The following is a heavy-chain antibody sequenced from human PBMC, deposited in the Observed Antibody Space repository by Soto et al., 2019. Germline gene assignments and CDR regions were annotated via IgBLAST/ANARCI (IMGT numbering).Heavy chain of an antibody. CDR1: GFTFSNSW. D-gene: IGHD7-27*01. J-gene: IGHJ4*02. Sequence: EVQLVESGGGLVQPGGSLRLSCAASGFTFSNSWMSWVRQAPGKGLEWVADINPVESEKYYVDSVKGRFTVSRDNAKISLYLQMNSLRVEDTALYYCARDPAWGSLDYWGLGTLVTVSS. CDR2: INPVESEK. V-gene: IGHV3-7*01. CDR3: ARDPAWGSLDY.